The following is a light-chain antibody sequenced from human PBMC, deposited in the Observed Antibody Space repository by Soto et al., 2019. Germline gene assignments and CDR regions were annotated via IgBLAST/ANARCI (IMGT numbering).Light chain of an antibody. V-gene: IGKV1-27*01. CDR2: AAS. CDR3: QKNNTAPLT. Sequence: DIQMTQSPSSLSASVGDRVTITCRASQGIYNYLAWFQQKPGKVPKLLIYAASALQSGVPSRFSGSGSGTDFTLTISGLQPEDVATYYCQKNNTAPLTFGGGTKVDIK. CDR1: QGIYNY. J-gene: IGKJ4*01.